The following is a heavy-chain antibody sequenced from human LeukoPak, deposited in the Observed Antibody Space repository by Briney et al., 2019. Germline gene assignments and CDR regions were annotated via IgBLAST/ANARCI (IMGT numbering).Heavy chain of an antibody. CDR1: GYSISSGYF. V-gene: IGHV4-38-2*02. J-gene: IGHJ4*02. Sequence: SETLSLTCTVSGYSISSGYFWGWMRQPPGKGLEWIGSIYQSETAHYNPSLKSRVTISVDTSKNQFSLQLNSVTPEDTAVYYCARVSYYGSGGDYWGQGTLVTVSS. D-gene: IGHD3-10*01. CDR3: ARVSYYGSGGDY. CDR2: IYQSETA.